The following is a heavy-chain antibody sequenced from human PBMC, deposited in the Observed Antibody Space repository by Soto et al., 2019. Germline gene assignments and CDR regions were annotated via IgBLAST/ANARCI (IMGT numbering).Heavy chain of an antibody. D-gene: IGHD3-22*01. CDR3: ASSSVSYPDY. V-gene: IGHV1-46*01. CDR2: INPSGGST. Sequence: QVQLVQSGAEVKKPGASVKVSCKASGYIFISYYVHWVRQAPGQGLEWMGIINPSGGSTSYAQKFQGRVTMTSDTSTSTVDMELNSLRSDDTAVYYCASSSVSYPDYWGQGSLVTVSS. J-gene: IGHJ4*03. CDR1: GYIFISYY.